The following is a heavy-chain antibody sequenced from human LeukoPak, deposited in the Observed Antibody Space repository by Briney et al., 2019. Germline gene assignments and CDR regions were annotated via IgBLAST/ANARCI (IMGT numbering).Heavy chain of an antibody. D-gene: IGHD6-13*01. CDR2: ISSSSSTI. J-gene: IGHJ6*02. CDR1: GFTFSSYR. V-gene: IGHV3-48*01. CDR3: ARAQYSSRIYGMDV. Sequence: GGSLRLSCAASGFTFSSYRMNWVRQAPGKGLEWVSYISSSSSTIYYADSVKGRFTISRDNAKNSLYLQMNSLRAEDTAVYYCARAQYSSRIYGMDVWGQGTTVTVSS.